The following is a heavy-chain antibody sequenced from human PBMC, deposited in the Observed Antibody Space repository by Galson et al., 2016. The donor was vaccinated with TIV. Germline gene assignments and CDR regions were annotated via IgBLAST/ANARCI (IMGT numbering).Heavy chain of an antibody. CDR1: GFIFSDYA. J-gene: IGHJ5*02. Sequence: SLRLSCAASGFIFSDYAMHWVRRAPGEGLEWVAIVSYDGTRQYYADSVKGRFTVSRDNSTNTVSLQMNSLRPEDTAVYYCGQAGRYFDWLVARFDPRGQGTLVTVSS. CDR2: VSYDGTRQ. CDR3: GQAGRYFDWLVARFDP. D-gene: IGHD3-9*01. V-gene: IGHV3-30*01.